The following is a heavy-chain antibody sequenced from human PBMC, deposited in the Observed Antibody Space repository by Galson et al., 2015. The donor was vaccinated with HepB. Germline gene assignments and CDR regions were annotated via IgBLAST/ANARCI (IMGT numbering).Heavy chain of an antibody. Sequence: SLRLSCAAAGFAFSGYWMTWVRQAPGKGLEWVANIKEDESEKYYVDSVKGRFTISRDNAKNSLYLQLNSLRAEDTAVYFCARFAGGGYSTSWYWSGFDYWGQGTLVIVSS. CDR2: IKEDESEK. CDR3: ARFAGGGYSTSWYWSGFDY. D-gene: IGHD6-13*01. V-gene: IGHV3-7*05. J-gene: IGHJ4*02. CDR1: GFAFSGYW.